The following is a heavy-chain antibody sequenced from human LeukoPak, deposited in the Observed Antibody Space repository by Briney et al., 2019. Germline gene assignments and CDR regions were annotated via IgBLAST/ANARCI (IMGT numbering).Heavy chain of an antibody. CDR1: GLTVSSHY. D-gene: IGHD3-10*01. CDR2: IYKDGRT. V-gene: IGHV3-66*01. Sequence: PGGSLRLSCAASGLTVSSHYMSWVRQAPGKGLEWVSVIYKDGRTYYADSVKGRFTISRDTSKNTLYLHMNSLRVEDAAVYYCARDRYYASENYLLFDCWGQGTLVTVSS. J-gene: IGHJ4*02. CDR3: ARDRYYASENYLLFDC.